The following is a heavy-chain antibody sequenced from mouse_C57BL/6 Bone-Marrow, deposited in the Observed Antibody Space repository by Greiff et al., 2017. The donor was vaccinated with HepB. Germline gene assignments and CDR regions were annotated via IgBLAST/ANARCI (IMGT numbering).Heavy chain of an antibody. J-gene: IGHJ2*01. Sequence: EVHLVESGGGLVQPKGSLKLSCAASGFSFNTYAMNWVRQAPGKGLEWVARIRSKSNNYATYYADSVKDRFTISRDDSESMLYLQMNNLKTEDTAMYYCVRQRSYHFDYWGQGTTLTVSS. CDR1: GFSFNTYA. V-gene: IGHV10-1*01. CDR3: VRQRSYHFDY. CDR2: IRSKSNNYAT. D-gene: IGHD1-1*01.